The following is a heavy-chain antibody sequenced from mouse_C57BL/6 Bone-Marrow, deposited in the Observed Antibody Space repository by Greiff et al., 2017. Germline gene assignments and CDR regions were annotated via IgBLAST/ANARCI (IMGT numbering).Heavy chain of an antibody. D-gene: IGHD2-3*01. CDR3: ARGWFYFDY. V-gene: IGHV1-53*01. Sequence: QVQLQQPGTGLVKPAASVKLSCKASGYSFTSYWMHWVKQRPGQGLEWIGNINPSNGGTNYNEKFKSNTTLTVDKSSSTAYMQLSGLTSEDSEVYYRARGWFYFDYWGQGTTLTVSS. CDR2: INPSNGGT. CDR1: GYSFTSYW. J-gene: IGHJ2*01.